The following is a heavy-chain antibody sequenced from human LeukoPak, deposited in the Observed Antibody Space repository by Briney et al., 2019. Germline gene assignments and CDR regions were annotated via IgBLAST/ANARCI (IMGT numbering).Heavy chain of an antibody. Sequence: SETLSLTCTVSGGSISSGSYYWSWIRQPAGKGLEWIGRIYTSGSTNYNPSLKSRVTISVDTSKNQFSLKLSSVTAADTAVYYCARADAGYSYGHDAFDIWGQGTMVTVSS. CDR3: ARADAGYSYGHDAFDI. D-gene: IGHD5-18*01. J-gene: IGHJ3*02. CDR1: GGSISSGSYY. V-gene: IGHV4-61*02. CDR2: IYTSGST.